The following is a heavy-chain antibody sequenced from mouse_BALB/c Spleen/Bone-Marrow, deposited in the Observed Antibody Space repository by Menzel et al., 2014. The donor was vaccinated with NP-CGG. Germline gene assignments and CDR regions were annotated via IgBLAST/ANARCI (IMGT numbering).Heavy chain of an antibody. CDR1: GFSLTSYG. D-gene: IGHD1-1*01. V-gene: IGHV2-9*02. CDR3: AREGRGYYGSSGAAMDY. J-gene: IGHJ4*01. Sequence: VKVVESGPGLVAPSQSLSISCTVSGFSLTSYGVHWVRQPPGQGLEWLGAIWAGGSTNYNSALMSGLTISKDNSKSQVFLKMNSLQTDDTAMYYCAREGRGYYGSSGAAMDYWGQGTKVTVSS. CDR2: IWAGGST.